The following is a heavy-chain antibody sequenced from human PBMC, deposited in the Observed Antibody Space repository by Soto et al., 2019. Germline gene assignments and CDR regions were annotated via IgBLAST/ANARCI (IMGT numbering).Heavy chain of an antibody. Sequence: GASVKVSCKASGYTFTSYAMHWVRQAPGQRLEWMGWINAGNGNTKYSQKFQGRVTITRDTSANTAYMELSSLRSEDTAVYYCARAGRITIFGVVNSSPDYWGQGTLVTVSS. CDR3: ARAGRITIFGVVNSSPDY. CDR2: INAGNGNT. D-gene: IGHD3-3*01. V-gene: IGHV1-3*01. CDR1: GYTFTSYA. J-gene: IGHJ4*02.